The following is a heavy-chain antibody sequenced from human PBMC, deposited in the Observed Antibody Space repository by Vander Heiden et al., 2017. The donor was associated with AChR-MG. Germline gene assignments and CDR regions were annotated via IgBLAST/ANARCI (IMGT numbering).Heavy chain of an antibody. Sequence: QVQLQQWGAGLWKPSETLSLTCGVSGGSFSSHYWTWLSRTPGKGREWLGEINHTGSTNRNPSLESRVTLSLATSKQQFSLTLSSVTAADTAVYFCARRGYYDGTSYYYYWGQGTLVTVSS. V-gene: IGHV4-34*01. CDR1: GGSFSSHY. D-gene: IGHD3-22*01. J-gene: IGHJ4*02. CDR3: ARRGYYDGTSYYYY. CDR2: INHTGST.